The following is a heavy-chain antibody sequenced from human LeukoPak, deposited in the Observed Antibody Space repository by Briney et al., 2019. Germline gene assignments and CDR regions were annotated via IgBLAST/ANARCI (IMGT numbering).Heavy chain of an antibody. CDR3: ARVSTSWVLFDY. J-gene: IGHJ4*02. D-gene: IGHD6-13*01. V-gene: IGHV4-59*01. CDR2: IYYSVST. Sequence: SETLSLTCTVSGGSLSIYYWSWIRPPPRKGLEWVGYIYYSVSTNYNPSHKSRVTISVDTSKNQFSLKLSSVTAADTAVYYCARVSTSWVLFDYWGQGTLITVSS. CDR1: GGSLSIYY.